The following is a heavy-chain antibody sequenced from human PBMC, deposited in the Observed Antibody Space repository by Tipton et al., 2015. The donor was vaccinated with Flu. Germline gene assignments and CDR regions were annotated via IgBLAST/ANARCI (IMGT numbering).Heavy chain of an antibody. J-gene: IGHJ4*02. D-gene: IGHD5-24*01. CDR1: GFTFGDYA. Sequence: QLVQFGGGLVKPGRSLRLSCTASGFTFGDYAMSWFRQAPGKGLEWVGFIRSKAYGGTTEYAASVKGRFTISRDDSKSIAYLQMNSLKTEDTAVYYCTRVWRRGMATIRAPVGYWGQGTLVTVSS. CDR2: IRSKAYGGTT. V-gene: IGHV3-49*05. CDR3: TRVWRRGMATIRAPVGY.